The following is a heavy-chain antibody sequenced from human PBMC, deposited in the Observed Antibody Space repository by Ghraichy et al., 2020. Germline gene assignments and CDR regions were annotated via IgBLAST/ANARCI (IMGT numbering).Heavy chain of an antibody. Sequence: LSLTCAASGFTFSSYAMSWVRQAPGKGLEWVSALSGSGASTYYADSVKGRFTISRDNSRNTLYLQVNSLRAEDTALYYCAKDLGSSWYRDRGYFDCWGQGTLVTVSS. J-gene: IGHJ4*02. CDR3: AKDLGSSWYRDRGYFDC. CDR1: GFTFSSYA. V-gene: IGHV3-23*01. CDR2: LSGSGAST. D-gene: IGHD6-13*01.